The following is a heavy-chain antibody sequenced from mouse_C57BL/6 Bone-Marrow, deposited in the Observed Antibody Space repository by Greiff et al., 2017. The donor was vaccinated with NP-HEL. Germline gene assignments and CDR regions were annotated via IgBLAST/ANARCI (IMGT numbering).Heavy chain of an antibody. Sequence: QVQLKESGPGLVAPSQSLSITCTVSGFSLTSYAISWVRQPPGKGLSWLGVIWTGGGTNYNSALKSRLSISKDNSKSQVFLKMNSLQTDDTARYYCARAIYYYGSSYPYYAMDYWGQGTSVTVSS. CDR2: IWTGGGT. J-gene: IGHJ4*01. V-gene: IGHV2-9-1*01. D-gene: IGHD1-1*01. CDR1: GFSLTSYA. CDR3: ARAIYYYGSSYPYYAMDY.